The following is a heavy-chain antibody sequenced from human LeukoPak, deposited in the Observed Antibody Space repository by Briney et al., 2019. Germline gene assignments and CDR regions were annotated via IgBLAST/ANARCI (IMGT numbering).Heavy chain of an antibody. CDR1: GYTXNDYY. D-gene: IGHD3-10*01. CDR3: ARAGTPMVFDF. Sequence: GASVKVSCKASGYTXNDYYIHWVRQAPGQGLEWMGWINPKSGDTNYAQKFQGRVTMTRDTSINTVYMELNSLRPDDTAIYYCARAGTPMVFDFWGQGTPVTVSS. J-gene: IGHJ5*01. V-gene: IGHV1-2*02. CDR2: INPKSGDT.